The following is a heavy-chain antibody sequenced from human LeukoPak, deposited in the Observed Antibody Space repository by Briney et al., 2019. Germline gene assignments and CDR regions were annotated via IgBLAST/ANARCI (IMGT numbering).Heavy chain of an antibody. Sequence: PGGSLRLSCAASGFTFSSYTMSWVRQAPGTGLEWVSYISTSSTPIYYADSVKGRFTISRDNAKNSLYLQMNSLRAEDTAVYYCARSRAGYYFDYWGQGTLVTVSS. J-gene: IGHJ4*02. V-gene: IGHV3-48*01. CDR2: ISTSSTPI. CDR1: GFTFSSYT. CDR3: ARSRAGYYFDY.